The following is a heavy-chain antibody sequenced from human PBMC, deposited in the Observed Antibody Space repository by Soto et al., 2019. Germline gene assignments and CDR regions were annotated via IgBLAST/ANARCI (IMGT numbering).Heavy chain of an antibody. J-gene: IGHJ4*02. CDR1: GDSISTFY. V-gene: IGHV4-59*01. D-gene: IGHD3-22*01. CDR2: VYYTGST. CDR3: ARGRTVRNYADDSSDYFYFFDY. Sequence: PSETLSLTCTVSGDSISTFYWGWMRQSPWKELEWIGYVYYTGSTNYNPSLKSRVTISVDRSKNQFSLKLTSANAADTAVYYCARGRTVRNYADDSSDYFYFFDYWGQGTQVTVSS.